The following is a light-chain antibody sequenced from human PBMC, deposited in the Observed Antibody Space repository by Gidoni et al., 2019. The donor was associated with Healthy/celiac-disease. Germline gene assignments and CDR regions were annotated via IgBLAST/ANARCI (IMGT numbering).Light chain of an antibody. CDR1: QSISSW. CDR2: KAS. Sequence: DIQMHQSPSTLSASVGDRVTITCRASQSISSWLAWYQQKPGKAPKLLIYKASSLESGVPSRFSGRGSGTEFTLTISSLQPDDFATYYCQQYNSYSPYTFGQGTKLEIK. CDR3: QQYNSYSPYT. V-gene: IGKV1-5*03. J-gene: IGKJ2*01.